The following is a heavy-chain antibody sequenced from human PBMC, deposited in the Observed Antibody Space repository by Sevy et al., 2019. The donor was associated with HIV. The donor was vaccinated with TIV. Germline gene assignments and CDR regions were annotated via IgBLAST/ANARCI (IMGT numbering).Heavy chain of an antibody. J-gene: IGHJ4*02. CDR1: GGSISSGGYY. CDR2: IYYSGST. CDR3: ARGRSGLLKYYFDY. Sequence: SETLSLTCTVSGGSISSGGYYWSWIRQHPGKGLEWIGYIYYSGSTYYNPSLKSRVTISVDTSKNQFSLKLSSVTDADTAVYYCARGRSGLLKYYFDYWGQGTLVTVSS. D-gene: IGHD1-26*01. V-gene: IGHV4-31*03.